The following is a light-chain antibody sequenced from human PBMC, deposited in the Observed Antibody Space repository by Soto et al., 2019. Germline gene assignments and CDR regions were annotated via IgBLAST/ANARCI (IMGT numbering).Light chain of an antibody. Sequence: EIVMTQSPATLSVSPGERATLSCRASQSVSSDLAWYHQKPGQAPRLLIYGASTRATGIPARFSGSGSGTEFTLTINSLQSEDFAVYYCQQRSNWITFGQGARLEIK. CDR1: QSVSSD. V-gene: IGKV3-15*01. CDR2: GAS. J-gene: IGKJ5*01. CDR3: QQRSNWIT.